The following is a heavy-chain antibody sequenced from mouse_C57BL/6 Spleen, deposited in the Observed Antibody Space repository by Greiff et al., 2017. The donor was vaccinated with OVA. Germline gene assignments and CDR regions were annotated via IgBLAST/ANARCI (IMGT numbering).Heavy chain of an antibody. J-gene: IGHJ2*01. CDR3: TNNYYYGTPFDY. CDR1: GYTFTDYE. Sequence: VQLVESGAELVRPGASVTLSCKASGYTFTDYEMHWVKQTPVHGLEWIGAIDPETGGTAYNQKFKGKAILTADKSSSTAYMELRSLTSEDSAVYYCTNNYYYGTPFDYWGQGTTLTVSS. D-gene: IGHD1-1*01. CDR2: IDPETGGT. V-gene: IGHV1-15*01.